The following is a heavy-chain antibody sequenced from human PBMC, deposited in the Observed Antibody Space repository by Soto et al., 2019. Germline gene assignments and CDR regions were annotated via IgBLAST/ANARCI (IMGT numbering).Heavy chain of an antibody. J-gene: IGHJ5*02. D-gene: IGHD3-9*01. CDR2: IGSRGETYAT. CDR3: SGEDSAWFFT. Sequence: EVQLVESGGGLVQPGGSLKLSCAASGFTFGASDLHFVRQASGKGLEWLGRIGSRGETYATTYAASVKGRFTISRDDSKKTAYLQMSSLENEDTALYYCSGEDSAWFFTCGRGTMVTVSS. V-gene: IGHV3-73*02. CDR1: GFTFGASD.